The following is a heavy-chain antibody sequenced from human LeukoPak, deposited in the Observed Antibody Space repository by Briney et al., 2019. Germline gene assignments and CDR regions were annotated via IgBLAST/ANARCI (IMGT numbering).Heavy chain of an antibody. J-gene: IGHJ6*03. CDR3: ARVVLGSNYYYYYMDV. Sequence: GSSVKVSCKASGGTFSSYAISWVRQAPGQGLEWMGGIIPIFGTANYAQKFQGRVTITADKSTSTAYMELSSLRSEDTAVYYCARVVLGSNYYYYYMDVWGKGTTVTVSS. CDR2: IIPIFGTA. V-gene: IGHV1-69*06. CDR1: GGTFSSYA. D-gene: IGHD1-14*01.